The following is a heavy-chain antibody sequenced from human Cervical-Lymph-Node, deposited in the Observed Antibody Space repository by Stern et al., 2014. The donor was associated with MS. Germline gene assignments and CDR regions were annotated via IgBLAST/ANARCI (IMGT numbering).Heavy chain of an antibody. D-gene: IGHD5-12*01. Sequence: VQLVESGAEVKKPGGSVKVSCEASDFTFTSHNFPWVRQAPGQGLEWVGVINAYNRNTNYAQRLKGRVNLTADSSTRTAYMKLRRLRSDASAVYFCEISGSPDYDYSVDVWGQGTTVTVSS. CDR1: DFTFTSHN. J-gene: IGHJ6*02. V-gene: IGHV1-18*01. CDR2: INAYNRNT. CDR3: EISGSPDYDYSVDV.